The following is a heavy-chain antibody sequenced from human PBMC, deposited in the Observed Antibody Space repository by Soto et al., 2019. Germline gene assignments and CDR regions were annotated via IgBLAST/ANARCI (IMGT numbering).Heavy chain of an antibody. Sequence: GGSLRLSCAASGFTFSSYSMNWVRQAPGKGLEWVSSISSSSRHYADSVNGRFTISRDNSKSTVYVQMNSLRAEDTAVYYCARSYCGDDCALDHWGQGTLVTVSS. D-gene: IGHD2-21*02. CDR2: ISSSSR. J-gene: IGHJ4*02. V-gene: IGHV3-21*01. CDR3: ARSYCGDDCALDH. CDR1: GFTFSSYS.